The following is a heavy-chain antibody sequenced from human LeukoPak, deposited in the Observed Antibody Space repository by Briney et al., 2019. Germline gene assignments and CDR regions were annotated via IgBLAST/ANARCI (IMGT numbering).Heavy chain of an antibody. Sequence: ASVKVSCEASGYTLTSYGINWMRQAPGQGLEWMGWISTQSGNTNYAQKVQGRVTMTTDTSTSTAYMELRSLRSDDTAVYYCARDFAYSYGNPFDYWGQGTLVTVSS. CDR1: GYTLTSYG. CDR2: ISTQSGNT. V-gene: IGHV1-18*01. CDR3: ARDFAYSYGNPFDY. D-gene: IGHD5-18*01. J-gene: IGHJ4*02.